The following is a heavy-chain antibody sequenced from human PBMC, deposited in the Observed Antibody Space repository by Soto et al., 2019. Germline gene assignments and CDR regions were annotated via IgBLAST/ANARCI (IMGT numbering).Heavy chain of an antibody. CDR1: GFTFSSYS. V-gene: IGHV3-48*01. CDR2: ISSSSSTI. D-gene: IGHD6-13*01. CDR3: ARHPERIAEIGWFDP. J-gene: IGHJ5*02. Sequence: EVQLVESGGGLVQPGGSLRLSCAASGFTFSSYSMNWVRQAPGKGLEWVSYISSSSSTIYYADSVKGRFTISRDNAKNSLYLQMNGLRAEDTAVYYCARHPERIAEIGWFDPWGQGTLVTVSS.